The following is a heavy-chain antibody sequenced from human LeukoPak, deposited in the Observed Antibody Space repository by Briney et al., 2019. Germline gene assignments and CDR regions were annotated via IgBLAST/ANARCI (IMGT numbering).Heavy chain of an antibody. CDR3: VVSGHNSLTSHFFDF. CDR1: GFTFEDYA. Sequence: GRSLRLSCVASGFTFEDYAMHWVRLPPGKGLEWVSRITWNSGSRGYADSVKGRFTISRDNAKNSLYLQMHSLRPEDTALYYCVVSGHNSLTSHFFDFWGQGTLVTVSS. D-gene: IGHD6-19*01. V-gene: IGHV3-9*01. CDR2: ITWNSGSR. J-gene: IGHJ4*01.